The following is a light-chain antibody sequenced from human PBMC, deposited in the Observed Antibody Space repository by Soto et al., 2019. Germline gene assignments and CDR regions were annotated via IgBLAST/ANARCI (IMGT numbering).Light chain of an antibody. CDR3: TSYTSSGRYI. CDR1: SSDVGAYKH. Sequence: QSVLTQPASVSGSPGQSITISCTGTSSDVGAYKHVSWYQHHPGKAPKLIIYDVSHWSSGASHRFSGSKSGNTASLTISGLQAEDEADYYCTSYTSSGRYIFGTGTKVTVL. J-gene: IGLJ1*01. CDR2: DVS. V-gene: IGLV2-14*03.